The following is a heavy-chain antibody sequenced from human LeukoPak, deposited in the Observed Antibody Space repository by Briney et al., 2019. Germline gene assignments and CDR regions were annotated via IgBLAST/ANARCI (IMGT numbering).Heavy chain of an antibody. CDR3: ASQGYCTNGVCYL. CDR1: GDSISYYY. CDR2: IYYSGNT. D-gene: IGHD2-8*01. Sequence: SETLSLTCSFSGDSISYYYWSWIRQPPGKGLEWIGKIYYSGNTNYNPSLKSRVTISVDTSKNQFSLKLSSVTAADTAVYYCASQGYCTNGVCYLWGQGTLVTVSS. J-gene: IGHJ5*02. V-gene: IGHV4-59*12.